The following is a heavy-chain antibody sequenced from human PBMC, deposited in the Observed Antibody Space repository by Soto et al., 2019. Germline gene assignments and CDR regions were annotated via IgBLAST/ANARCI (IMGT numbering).Heavy chain of an antibody. D-gene: IGHD5-12*01. CDR3: AHVYGGYDNFDY. J-gene: IGHJ4*02. Sequence: QITLKESGPTLVKPTQTLTLTCTFSGFSLSTSGVGVGWIRQPPGKALEWLALIYWDDDKRYSPSLKSRLTVTKDTSKNQVVLTMTNMDPVDTATYYCAHVYGGYDNFDYWGQGTLVTVSS. CDR2: IYWDDDK. CDR1: GFSLSTSGVG. V-gene: IGHV2-5*02.